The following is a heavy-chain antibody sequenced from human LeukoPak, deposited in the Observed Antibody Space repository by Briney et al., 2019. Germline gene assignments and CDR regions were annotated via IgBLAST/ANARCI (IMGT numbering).Heavy chain of an antibody. J-gene: IGHJ4*02. V-gene: IGHV4-61*02. CDR3: TRSVDSTSWFDF. D-gene: IGHD6-13*01. CDR2: IYTSGST. Sequence: SQTLSLTCTVAGGSISSGSYYWSWLRQPAGKGLEWIGRIYTSGSTNYNPSLKSRVTISVDTSNNEFSLRLTSVTAADTAVYYCTRSVDSTSWFDFWGQGTLVTVSS. CDR1: GGSISSGSYY.